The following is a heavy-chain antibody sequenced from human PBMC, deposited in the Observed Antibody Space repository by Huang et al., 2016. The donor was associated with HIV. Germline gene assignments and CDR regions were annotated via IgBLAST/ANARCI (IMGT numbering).Heavy chain of an antibody. CDR1: GDSLSGFF. J-gene: IGHJ5*02. D-gene: IGHD2-2*01. CDR3: ARGRGTSWSFFDT. CDR2: INQSGMT. V-gene: IGHV4-34*01. Sequence: QVRLDQWGAGLLKPSETLTLTCAVYGDSLSGFFWSWIRQSPGRGLEWIGEINQSGMTNYNPSRKSRVTIAIDTSKKQFSLKLKAVTADDTSTYYCARGRGTSWSFFDTWGQGSFVTVSS.